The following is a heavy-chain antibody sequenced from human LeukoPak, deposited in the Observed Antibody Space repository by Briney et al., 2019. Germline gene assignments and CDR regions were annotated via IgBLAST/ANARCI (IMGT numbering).Heavy chain of an antibody. Sequence: GGSLRLSCAASGFAFSNYAMSWVRQAPGKGLEWVSVISGSGGSTYYADSVKGRFTISRDNSKNTLYLQMNSLRAEDTAVYYCAKSVESAVTTNPYFDYWGQGTLVTVSS. D-gene: IGHD4-17*01. CDR3: AKSVESAVTTNPYFDY. V-gene: IGHV3-23*01. CDR1: GFAFSNYA. CDR2: ISGSGGST. J-gene: IGHJ4*02.